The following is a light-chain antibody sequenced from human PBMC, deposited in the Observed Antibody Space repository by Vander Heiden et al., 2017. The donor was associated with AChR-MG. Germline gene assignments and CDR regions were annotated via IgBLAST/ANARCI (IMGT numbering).Light chain of an antibody. V-gene: IGKV3-15*01. CDR3: QQDYDWPIT. CDR2: GAS. Sequence: EIVMTQSPATLSVSPGERATLSCRASQSLSNNLAWYQQKPGQAPRLLISGASTRATGIPARFSGSGSGTEFTLTISSLQSEDFAVYYCQQDYDWPITFGLGTRLEIK. J-gene: IGKJ5*01. CDR1: QSLSNN.